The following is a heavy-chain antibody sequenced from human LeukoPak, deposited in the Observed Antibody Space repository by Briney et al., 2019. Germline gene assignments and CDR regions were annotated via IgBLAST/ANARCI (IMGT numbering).Heavy chain of an antibody. J-gene: IGHJ4*02. V-gene: IGHV1-2*02. Sequence: GASVKVSCKASGYTFTGYFIHWVRQAPGQGLEWMGWINPNSGGTNYAEKFKGRVTMTTDTFISTAYMELSRLKSDDTAVYYCARDRSDFNWNYGWGNGWYGACDYWSQGTLVTVSS. CDR2: INPNSGGT. CDR1: GYTFTGYF. CDR3: ARDRSDFNWNYGWGNGWYGACDY. D-gene: IGHD1-7*01.